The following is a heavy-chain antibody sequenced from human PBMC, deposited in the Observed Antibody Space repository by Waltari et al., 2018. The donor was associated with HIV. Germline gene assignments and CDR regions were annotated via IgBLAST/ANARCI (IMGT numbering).Heavy chain of an antibody. Sequence: QVQLQQWGAGLLTPSETLSLTCAVYGGSFSGYYWSWIRQPPGKGLEWIGEINHSGSTNYNPSLKSRVTISVDTSKNQFSLKLSSVTAADTAVYYCARGRTYYYGSGSYYNEDYWGQGTLVTVSS. CDR1: GGSFSGYY. CDR2: INHSGST. J-gene: IGHJ4*02. V-gene: IGHV4-34*01. D-gene: IGHD3-10*01. CDR3: ARGRTYYYGSGSYYNEDY.